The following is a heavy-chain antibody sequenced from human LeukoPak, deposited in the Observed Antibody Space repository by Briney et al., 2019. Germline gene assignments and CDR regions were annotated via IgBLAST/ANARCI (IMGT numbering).Heavy chain of an antibody. J-gene: IGHJ4*02. CDR3: ARDLSYCSGGSCYSGFDY. V-gene: IGHV4-4*07. CDR2: IYTSGST. CDR1: GGSISSYY. Sequence: PSETLSLTCTVSGGSISSYYWSWIRQPAGKGLEWIGRIYTSGSTNYNPSLKSRVTMSVDTSKNQFSLKLSSVTAADTAVYYCARDLSYCSGGSCYSGFDYWGQGTLVTVSS. D-gene: IGHD2-15*01.